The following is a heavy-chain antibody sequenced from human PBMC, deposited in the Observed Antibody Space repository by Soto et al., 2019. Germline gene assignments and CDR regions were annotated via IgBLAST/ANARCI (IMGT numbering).Heavy chain of an antibody. V-gene: IGHV1-24*01. J-gene: IGHJ6*02. Sequence: ASVKVSCKVSGYTLTELSMHWVRQAPGKGLEWMGGFDPEDGETIYAQKFQGRVTMTEDTSTDTAYMELSSLRSEDTAVYYCATISSDVLMVYAIRRYGMDVWGQGTTVTVSS. CDR2: FDPEDGET. CDR3: ATISSDVLMVYAIRRYGMDV. CDR1: GYTLTELS. D-gene: IGHD2-8*01.